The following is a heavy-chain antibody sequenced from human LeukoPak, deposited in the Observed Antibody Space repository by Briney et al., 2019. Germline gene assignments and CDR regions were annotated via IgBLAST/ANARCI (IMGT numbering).Heavy chain of an antibody. V-gene: IGHV3-30*02. CDR3: AKDPRAYYFDY. CDR2: IRYNGNNQ. CDR1: GFTFNNYG. J-gene: IGHJ4*02. Sequence: GGSLRLSCAASGFTFNNYGMHWVRQAPGKGLEWVAFIRYNGNNQYYADSVKGRFTISRDNSKNTLYLQMNSLRAEDTAVYYCAKDPRAYYFDYWGQGTLVTVSS.